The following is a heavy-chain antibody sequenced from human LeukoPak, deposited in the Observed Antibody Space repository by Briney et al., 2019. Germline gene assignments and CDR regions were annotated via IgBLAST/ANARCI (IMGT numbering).Heavy chain of an antibody. CDR3: ARVLNYYDSSGYYFSY. CDR1: GFTVSSNY. D-gene: IGHD3-22*01. CDR2: IYSGGST. V-gene: IGHV3-53*05. J-gene: IGHJ4*02. Sequence: QPGGSLRLSCAASGFTVSSNYMSWVRQAPGKXXXXXXXIYSGGSTYYADSVKGXFTIXRDNSKNTLYLQMNSLRAEDTAVYYCARVLNYYDSSGYYFSYWGQGTLVTVSS.